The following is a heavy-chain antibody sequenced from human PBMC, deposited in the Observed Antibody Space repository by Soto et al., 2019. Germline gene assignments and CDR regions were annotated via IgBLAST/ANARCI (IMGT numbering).Heavy chain of an antibody. CDR1: GGSISSYY. CDR3: AREDIVVVPAAMQGGDLRTTWYMDV. V-gene: IGHV4-59*01. D-gene: IGHD2-2*01. CDR2: IYYSGNT. J-gene: IGHJ6*03. Sequence: PSETLSLTCTVSGGSISSYYWSWIRQPPGKGLEWIGYIYYSGNTNYNPSLKSRVTISVDTSKNQFSLKLSSVTAADTAVYYCAREDIVVVPAAMQGGDLRTTWYMDVWGKGTTVTVSS.